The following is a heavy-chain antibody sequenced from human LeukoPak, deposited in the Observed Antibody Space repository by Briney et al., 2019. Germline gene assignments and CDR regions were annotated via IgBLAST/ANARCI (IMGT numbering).Heavy chain of an antibody. J-gene: IGHJ3*02. CDR3: AGLGGNDI. D-gene: IGHD5-12*01. CDR2: IYTSGST. Sequence: SETLCLTCTVSGGSISSYYWSWVRQPPGKGLEWIGRIYTSGSTNYNPPLKSRVTISVDTSKNQFSLKLSSVTAADTDVYYCAGLGGNDIWGQGTMVTVSS. CDR1: GGSISSYY. V-gene: IGHV4-4*07.